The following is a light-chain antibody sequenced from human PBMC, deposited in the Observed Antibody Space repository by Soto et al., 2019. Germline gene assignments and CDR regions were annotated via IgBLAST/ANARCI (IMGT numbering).Light chain of an antibody. CDR3: QQYNNWPPAYT. Sequence: EIVLTQSPGTLSLSPGERATLSCRASQSVSSSYLAWYQQKPGQAPRLLIYGASSRATGIPDRFSGSGSGTDFTLTISSLEPEDFAVYYCQQYNNWPPAYTFGQGTKVDIK. J-gene: IGKJ2*01. V-gene: IGKV3-20*01. CDR2: GAS. CDR1: QSVSSSY.